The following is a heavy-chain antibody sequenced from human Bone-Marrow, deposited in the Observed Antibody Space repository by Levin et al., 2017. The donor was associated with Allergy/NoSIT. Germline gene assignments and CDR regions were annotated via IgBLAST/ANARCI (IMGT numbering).Heavy chain of an antibody. CDR1: GAAISKYY. CDR2: IYTSGTT. V-gene: IGHV4-4*07. D-gene: IGHD2-2*01. CDR3: AGGSCPSVSCPNYFYHYGLDV. J-gene: IGHJ6*02. Sequence: SETLSLTCTVSGAAISKYYWTWIRQSAGGGLEWLGRIYTSGTTSYNRSLMSRISMSVDSSTNQFSLRLTSVTAADTAIYYCAGGSCPSVSCPNYFYHYGLDVWGQGTTVTVSS.